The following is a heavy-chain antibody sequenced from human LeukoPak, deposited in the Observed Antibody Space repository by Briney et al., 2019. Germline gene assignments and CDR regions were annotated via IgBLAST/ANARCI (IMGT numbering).Heavy chain of an antibody. Sequence: GVSLRRSCAASGFTFSSYSMNWVRQAPGKGLEWVSSISSSSSYIYYADSVKGRFTISRDNAKNSLYLQMHSLRAEDTAVYYCAREFQAPYYFDYWGQGTLVTVSS. J-gene: IGHJ4*02. CDR2: ISSSSSYI. CDR1: GFTFSSYS. CDR3: AREFQAPYYFDY. V-gene: IGHV3-21*01.